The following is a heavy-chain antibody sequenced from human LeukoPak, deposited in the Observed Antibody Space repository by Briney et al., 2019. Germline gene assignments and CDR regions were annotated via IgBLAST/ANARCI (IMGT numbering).Heavy chain of an antibody. J-gene: IGHJ4*02. D-gene: IGHD6-13*01. CDR3: VRGAPIYSGRRSPNFDY. CDR1: GFTFSSYT. V-gene: IGHV3-30*04. Sequence: GGTLRLSSAASGFTFSSYTMHWVPQAPGQGLEWVAGISCDAANTYPAGSVSVRCLISRESSKNTLFFRMSRLTPEDTAVYYCVRGAPIYSGRRSPNFDYWGEGTLVTVSS. CDR2: ISCDAANT.